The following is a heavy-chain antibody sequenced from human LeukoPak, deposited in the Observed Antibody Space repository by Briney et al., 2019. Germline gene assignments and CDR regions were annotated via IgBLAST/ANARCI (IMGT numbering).Heavy chain of an antibody. D-gene: IGHD3-9*01. V-gene: IGHV1-2*04. CDR3: ARSLSLILTGARENWFDP. J-gene: IGHJ5*02. CDR1: GYTFTGYY. CDR2: INPNGGGT. Sequence: ASVKVSCKASGYTFTGYYMHWVRQAPGQGLEWMGWINPNGGGTNYAQKFQGWVTMTRDTSISTAYMELSRLRSDNTAVYYCARSLSLILTGARENWFDPWGQGTLVTVSS.